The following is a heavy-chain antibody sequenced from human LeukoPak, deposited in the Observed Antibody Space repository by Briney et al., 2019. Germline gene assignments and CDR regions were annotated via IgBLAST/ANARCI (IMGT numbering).Heavy chain of an antibody. J-gene: IGHJ3*02. CDR1: GYTFTSYY. CDR2: ISAYNGNT. D-gene: IGHD3-22*01. CDR3: ARDRTYYYDSSGYPHAFDI. Sequence: ASVKVSCKASGYTFTSYYMHWVRQAPGEGLGWMGWISAYNGNTNYAQKLQGRVTMTTDTSTSTAYMELRSLRSDDTAVYYCARDRTYYYDSSGYPHAFDIWGQGTMVTVSS. V-gene: IGHV1-18*04.